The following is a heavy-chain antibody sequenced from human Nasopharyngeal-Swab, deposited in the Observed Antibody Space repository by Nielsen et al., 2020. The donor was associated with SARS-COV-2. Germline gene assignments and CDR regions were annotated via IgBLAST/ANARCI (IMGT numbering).Heavy chain of an antibody. CDR2: ISGSGGST. Sequence: GGSLRLSCAASGFTFSSYAMSWVRQAPGKGLEWVSAISGSGGSTYYADSVKGRFTISRDNSKNTLYLQMNSLRAEDTAVYNCAKDTSLVGATFDYWGQGTLVTVSS. V-gene: IGHV3-23*01. D-gene: IGHD2-8*02. CDR1: GFTFSSYA. CDR3: AKDTSLVGATFDY. J-gene: IGHJ4*02.